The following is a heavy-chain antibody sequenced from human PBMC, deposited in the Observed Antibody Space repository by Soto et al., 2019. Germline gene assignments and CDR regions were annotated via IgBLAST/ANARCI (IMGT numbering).Heavy chain of an antibody. D-gene: IGHD6-13*01. J-gene: IGHJ6*02. CDR2: ISAYNGNT. V-gene: IGHV1-18*04. CDR3: ARVRYSSSWLYYYGMDV. CDR1: GYTFTSYG. Sequence: ASVKVSCKASGYTFTSYGISWVRQAPGQGLEWMGWISAYNGNTNYAQKLQGRVTMTTDTSTSTAYMELRSLRSDDTAVYSCARVRYSSSWLYYYGMDVWGQGTTVTVSS.